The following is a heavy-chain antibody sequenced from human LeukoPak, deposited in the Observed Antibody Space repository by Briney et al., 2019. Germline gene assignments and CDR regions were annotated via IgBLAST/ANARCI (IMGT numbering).Heavy chain of an antibody. D-gene: IGHD2-15*01. CDR3: ARDGIVVVVAATGGVYGMDV. CDR1: GFTVSSNY. Sequence: PGGSLRLSCAASGFTVSSNYMSWVRQAPGKGLEWVSSISSSSSYIYYADSVKGRFTISRDNAKNSLYLQMNSLRAEDTAVYYCARDGIVVVVAATGGVYGMDVWGQGTTVTVSS. J-gene: IGHJ6*02. V-gene: IGHV3-21*01. CDR2: ISSSSSYI.